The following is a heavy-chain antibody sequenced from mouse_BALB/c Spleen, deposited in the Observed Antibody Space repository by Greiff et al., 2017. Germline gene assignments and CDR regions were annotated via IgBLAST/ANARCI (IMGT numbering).Heavy chain of an antibody. CDR2: ISSGSSTI. CDR1: GFTFSSFG. V-gene: IGHV5-17*02. J-gene: IGHJ4*01. D-gene: IGHD2-14*01. CDR3: ARGVRRDAMDY. Sequence: EVQGVESGGGLVQPGGSRKLSCAASGFTFSSFGMHWVRQAPEKGLEWVAYISSGSSTIYYADTVKGRFTISRDNPKNTLFLQMTSLRSEDTAMYYCARGVRRDAMDYWGQGTSVTVSS.